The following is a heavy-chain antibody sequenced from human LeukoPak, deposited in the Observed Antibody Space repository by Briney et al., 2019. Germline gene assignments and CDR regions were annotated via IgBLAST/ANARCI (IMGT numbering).Heavy chain of an antibody. CDR2: IYTSGST. CDR3: ARDLLVVTNWYFDL. J-gene: IGHJ2*01. V-gene: IGHV4-4*07. CDR1: GGSISSYY. D-gene: IGHD4-23*01. Sequence: PSETLSLTCTVSGGSISSYYWSWIRQPAGKGLEWIGRIYTSGSTNYNPSLKRRVPMTVATSKTQFSLKLSSVTAADTAVYYCARDLLVVTNWYFDLWGRGTLVTVSS.